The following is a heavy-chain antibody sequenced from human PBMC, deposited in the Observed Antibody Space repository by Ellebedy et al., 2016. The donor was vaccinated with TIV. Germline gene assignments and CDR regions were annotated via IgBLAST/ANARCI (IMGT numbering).Heavy chain of an antibody. CDR3: ASSPYGDYGIGY. D-gene: IGHD4-17*01. CDR2: IYYSGST. Sequence: SETLSLXXNVSGGYLRTYYWSWIRQSPGKGLEWIGYIYYSGSTGYNPSLKSRVTISVDTSKNQFSLKLGSVTAADTAVYYCASSPYGDYGIGYWGQGTLVTVSS. J-gene: IGHJ4*02. V-gene: IGHV4-59*01. CDR1: GGYLRTYY.